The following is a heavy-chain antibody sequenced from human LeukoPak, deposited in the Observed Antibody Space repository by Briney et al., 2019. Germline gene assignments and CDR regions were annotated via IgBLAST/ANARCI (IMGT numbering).Heavy chain of an antibody. CDR2: INHSGST. J-gene: IGHJ4*02. CDR3: ARGGWYSIN. D-gene: IGHD6-19*01. Sequence: SETLSLTCAVYGGSFSGYYWSWIRQPPGKGLEWIGEINHSGSTNYNPSLKSRVTISVDTSKNQFSLKLTSVTAADTAVYFCARGGWYSINWGQGTLVTVSS. CDR1: GGSFSGYY. V-gene: IGHV4-34*01.